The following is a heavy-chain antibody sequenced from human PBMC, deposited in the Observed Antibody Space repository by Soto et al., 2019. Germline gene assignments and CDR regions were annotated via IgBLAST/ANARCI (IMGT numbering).Heavy chain of an antibody. V-gene: IGHV5-10-1*01. CDR1: GYSFTSYW. D-gene: IGHD6-6*01. J-gene: IGHJ6*03. CDR3: ARHGIAARYYYYYYYMDV. CDR2: IDPSDSYT. Sequence: GGSLRLSCKGSGYSFTSYWISWVRQMPGKGLEWMGRIDPSDSYTNYSPSFQGHVTISADKSISTAYLQWSSLKASDTAMYYCARHGIAARYYYYYYYMDVWGKGTTVTVSS.